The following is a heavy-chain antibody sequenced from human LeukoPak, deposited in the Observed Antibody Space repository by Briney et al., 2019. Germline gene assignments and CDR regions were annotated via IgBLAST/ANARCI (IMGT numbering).Heavy chain of an antibody. CDR3: ARSQYLAMSYFDY. D-gene: IGHD2/OR15-2a*01. CDR1: GFIFTNYA. Sequence: PGRSLRLSCAASGFIFTNYAMSWVRQAPGKGLECVAVISGSGDTTYYADSVKGRFAISRDNSKNTLYLQMNSLRAEDTAVYYCARSQYLAMSYFDYWGQGTLVTVSS. V-gene: IGHV3-23*01. CDR2: ISGSGDTT. J-gene: IGHJ4*02.